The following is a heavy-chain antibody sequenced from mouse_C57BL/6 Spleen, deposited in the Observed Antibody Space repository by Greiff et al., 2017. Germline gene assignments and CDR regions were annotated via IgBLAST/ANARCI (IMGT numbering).Heavy chain of an antibody. D-gene: IGHD2-1*01. J-gene: IGHJ2*01. CDR3: ARSGGNYVWFAY. V-gene: IGHV1-69*01. CDR1: GYTFTSYG. CDR2: IDPSDSYT. Sequence: VQLQQSGAELARPGASVKLSCKASGYTFTSYGISWVKQRTGQGLEWIGEIDPSDSYTNYNQKFKGKSTLTVDKSSSTAYMQLSSLTSEDSAVYYCARSGGNYVWFAYWGQGTTLTVSS.